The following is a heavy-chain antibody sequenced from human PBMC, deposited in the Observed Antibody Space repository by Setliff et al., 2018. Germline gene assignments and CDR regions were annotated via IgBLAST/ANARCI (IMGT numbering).Heavy chain of an antibody. Sequence: SVKVSCNASGGTFSSYAISWVRQAPGQGLEWMGGIIPIFGTANYAQKYQGRVTITADESTSTAYMELSSLRSEDTAVYYCARDLIDPDYGDYLSFYYYGMDVWGQGTTVTVS. CDR2: IIPIFGTA. CDR3: ARDLIDPDYGDYLSFYYYGMDV. CDR1: GGTFSSYA. V-gene: IGHV1-69*13. D-gene: IGHD4-17*01. J-gene: IGHJ6*02.